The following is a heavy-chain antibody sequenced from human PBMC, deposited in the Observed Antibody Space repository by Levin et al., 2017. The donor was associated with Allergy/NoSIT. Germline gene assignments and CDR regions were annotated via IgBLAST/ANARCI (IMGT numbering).Heavy chain of an antibody. CDR1: GFTFSSYA. D-gene: IGHD3-10*01. CDR2: ISYDGSNK. CDR3: ARTHMVRGVPDAFDI. V-gene: IGHV3-30-3*01. J-gene: IGHJ3*02. Sequence: LSLTCAASGFTFSSYAMHWVRQAPGKGLEWVAVISYDGSNKYYADSVKGRFTISRDNSKNTLYLQMNSLRAEDTAVYYCARTHMVRGVPDAFDIWGQGTMVTVSS.